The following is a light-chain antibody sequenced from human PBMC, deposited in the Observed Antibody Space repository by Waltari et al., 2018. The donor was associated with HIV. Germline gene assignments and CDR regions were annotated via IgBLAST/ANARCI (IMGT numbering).Light chain of an antibody. CDR2: GAS. J-gene: IGKJ2*01. CDR3: QQYNNWPPQYT. Sequence: EIVMTQSPATLSVSPGERATLSCRASQSISSNLAWYQQKTGQAPRLLIPGASTRATGIPARFSGSGSGTEFPLTISSLQSEDFAVYYCQQYNNWPPQYTFGQGTKLEIK. CDR1: QSISSN. V-gene: IGKV3D-15*01.